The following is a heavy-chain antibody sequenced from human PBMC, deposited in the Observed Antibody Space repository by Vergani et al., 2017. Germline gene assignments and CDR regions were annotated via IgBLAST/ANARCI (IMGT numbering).Heavy chain of an antibody. J-gene: IGHJ3*02. CDR1: GGSFSGYY. V-gene: IGHV3-23*01. D-gene: IGHD1-26*01. CDR2: ISGSGGST. Sequence: VQLQQWGAGLLKPSETLSLTCAVYGGSFSGYYWSWVRQAPGKGLEWVSAISGSGGSTYYADSVKGRFTISRDNSKNTLYLQMNSLRAEDTAVYYCAKATVGATHDAFDIWGQGTMVTVSS. CDR3: AKATVGATHDAFDI.